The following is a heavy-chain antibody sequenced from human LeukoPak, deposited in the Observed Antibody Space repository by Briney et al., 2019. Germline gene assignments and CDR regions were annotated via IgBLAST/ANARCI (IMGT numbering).Heavy chain of an antibody. J-gene: IGHJ4*02. Sequence: GGSLRLSCAASGFTFSSYAMSWVRQAPGKGLEWVSAISGSGGSTYYADSVKGRFTISRDNSKNTLYLQMNSLRAEDTAVYYCAKRQDCSSTSCHRYFDYWGQGTLVTVSS. CDR3: AKRQDCSSTSCHRYFDY. CDR1: GFTFSSYA. D-gene: IGHD2-2*02. V-gene: IGHV3-23*01. CDR2: ISGSGGST.